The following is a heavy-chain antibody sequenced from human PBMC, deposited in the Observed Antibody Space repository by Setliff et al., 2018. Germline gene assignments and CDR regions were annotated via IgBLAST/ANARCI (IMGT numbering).Heavy chain of an antibody. D-gene: IGHD1-1*01. V-gene: IGHV4-61*02. CDR2: IHASGSP. Sequence: PSETLSLTCTVSGGSITSGSFYWSWIRQPAGKKLEWIGRIHASGSPDYNPSFKSRVTMSVDTSKRQFSLKLGSATAADTAVYYCARDMGQPYYFESWGLGTLVTVSS. J-gene: IGHJ4*02. CDR1: GGSITSGSFY. CDR3: ARDMGQPYYFES.